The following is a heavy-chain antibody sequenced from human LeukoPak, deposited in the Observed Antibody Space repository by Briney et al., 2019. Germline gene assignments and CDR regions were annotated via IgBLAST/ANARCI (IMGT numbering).Heavy chain of an antibody. D-gene: IGHD6-19*01. Sequence: SGTLSLTCAVSGDSISSSNWWNWVRQSPGKGLEWIGQIYHSGSTTYNPSLESRVTISLDKSNNQFSLRLTSVTAADTAVYYCAREPIPVPGVNFDYCGQGTLVTASS. CDR1: GDSISSSNW. V-gene: IGHV4-4*02. CDR3: AREPIPVPGVNFDY. J-gene: IGHJ4*02. CDR2: IYHSGST.